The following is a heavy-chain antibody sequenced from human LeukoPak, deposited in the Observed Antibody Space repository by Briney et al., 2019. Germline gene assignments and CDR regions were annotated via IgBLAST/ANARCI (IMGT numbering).Heavy chain of an antibody. CDR3: ARENYYGSGSSPGEFDY. CDR1: GFTFSDYY. J-gene: IGHJ4*02. Sequence: PGGSLRLSCAASGFTFSDYYMSWIRQAPGKGLEWVSYISSSDNIIYYADSVKGRFTISRDNAKNSLYLQMNSLRVEDTAVYYCARENYYGSGSSPGEFDYWGQGTLVTVSS. CDR2: ISSSDNII. D-gene: IGHD3-10*01. V-gene: IGHV3-11*01.